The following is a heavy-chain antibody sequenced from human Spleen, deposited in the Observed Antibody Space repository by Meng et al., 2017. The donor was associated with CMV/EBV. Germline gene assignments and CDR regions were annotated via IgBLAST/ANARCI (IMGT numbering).Heavy chain of an antibody. V-gene: IGHV3-48*03. CDR3: ARDPRSFSDYIASRDYFDY. D-gene: IGHD5/OR15-5a*01. CDR1: GFTFSSYE. CDR2: IRGNGDII. Sequence: GESLKISCAASGFTFSSYEMNWVRQTPGKGLEWVAYIRGNGDIIYYADSVKGRFTISRDNAQNALFLHLSSLRAEDTGVYYCARDPRSFSDYIASRDYFDYWGQGTRVTVSS. J-gene: IGHJ4*02.